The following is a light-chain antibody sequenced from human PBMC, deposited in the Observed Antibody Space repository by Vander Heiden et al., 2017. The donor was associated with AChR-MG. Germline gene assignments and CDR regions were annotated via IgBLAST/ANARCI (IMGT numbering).Light chain of an antibody. V-gene: IGLV6-57*03. CDR1: SGNIGSNS. CDR3: QSFDSSTQYVV. Sequence: NLMLTQPHSVSESPGQTLTISRTRSSGNIGSNSVRRYQQRPGSAPTPVIYEDNERPSGVPARFSGSIDSSSNSASLTISGRTTEDEADYYCQSFDSSTQYVVFGGGTKLTVL. CDR2: EDN. J-gene: IGLJ2*01.